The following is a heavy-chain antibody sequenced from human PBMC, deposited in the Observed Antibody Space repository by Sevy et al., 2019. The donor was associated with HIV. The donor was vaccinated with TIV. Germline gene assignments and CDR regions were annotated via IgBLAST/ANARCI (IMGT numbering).Heavy chain of an antibody. D-gene: IGHD3-9*01. CDR2: RSSSGSTI. Sequence: GGSLRLSCAASGFTFSDYYMSWIRRAPGKGLEWVSYRSSSGSTIYYADSVKGRFTISRDNAKNPLYLQMNSLRAEDTAVYYCARESGYHSYYYYYYMDVWGKGTTVTVSS. V-gene: IGHV3-11*01. J-gene: IGHJ6*03. CDR1: GFTFSDYY. CDR3: ARESGYHSYYYYYYMDV.